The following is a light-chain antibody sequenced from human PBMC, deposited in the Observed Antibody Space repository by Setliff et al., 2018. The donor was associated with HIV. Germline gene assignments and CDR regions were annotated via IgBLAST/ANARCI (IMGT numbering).Light chain of an antibody. Sequence: QSALTQPASVSGSPGQSITISCTGTSSDVGTYNYVSWYQQHPGKAPKLMIYEVSNRPSGVSNRFSGSKSGNTASLTISGLQAEDEADYYCSSYAGSDSWIFGGGTKVTVL. CDR3: SSYAGSDSWI. J-gene: IGLJ2*01. V-gene: IGLV2-14*01. CDR2: EVS. CDR1: SSDVGTYNY.